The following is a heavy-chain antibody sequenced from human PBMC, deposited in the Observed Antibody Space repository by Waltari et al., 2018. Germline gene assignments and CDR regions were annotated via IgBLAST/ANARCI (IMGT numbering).Heavy chain of an antibody. Sequence: EVQVVESGGGVVQPGGSLRLSCAASGFSLRSYWVNWVRQAPGKGLVWVSRINSDGSSTSYADFVKGRFTISRDNAKNMVYLQMSSLRVDDTAVYYCARLGCSGGSCSPWGQGTLVSVSS. CDR3: ARLGCSGGSCSP. V-gene: IGHV3-74*01. J-gene: IGHJ5*02. D-gene: IGHD2-15*01. CDR1: GFSLRSYW. CDR2: INSDGSST.